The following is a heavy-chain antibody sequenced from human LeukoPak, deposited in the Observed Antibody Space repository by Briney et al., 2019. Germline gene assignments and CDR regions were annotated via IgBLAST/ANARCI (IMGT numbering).Heavy chain of an antibody. D-gene: IGHD7-27*01. J-gene: IGHJ3*02. CDR3: VKVHDWGAFHI. Sequence: PGGTLRLSCSASGFPFSTYAMHWVRHAPGKGLEYVSGISSNGGTTYYADSVKGRFTISRDNSKNTLYLQMISLRAEDTAVYYCVKVHDWGAFHIWGQGTMVTVSS. V-gene: IGHV3-64D*06. CDR2: ISSNGGTT. CDR1: GFPFSTYA.